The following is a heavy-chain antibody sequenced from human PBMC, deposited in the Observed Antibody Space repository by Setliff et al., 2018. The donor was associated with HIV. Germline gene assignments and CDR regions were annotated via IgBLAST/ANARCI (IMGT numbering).Heavy chain of an antibody. D-gene: IGHD6-6*01. V-gene: IGHV4-34*01. Sequence: PSETLSLNCAVYGGPLSGYYWSWIRQPPEKGLEWIGEIYHSGNTNYNPSLKSRVTISIDTSKNQFSLKLSSVTAADTAVYYCARGSSSGLYYYYYYMDVWGKGTTVTVSS. J-gene: IGHJ6*03. CDR1: GGPLSGYY. CDR3: ARGSSSGLYYYYYYMDV. CDR2: IYHSGNT.